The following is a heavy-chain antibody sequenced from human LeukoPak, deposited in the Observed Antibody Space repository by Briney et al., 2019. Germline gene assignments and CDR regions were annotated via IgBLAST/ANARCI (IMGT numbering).Heavy chain of an antibody. CDR1: GYTFTSYG. V-gene: IGHV1-2*02. D-gene: IGHD2-2*01. CDR2: INPNSGGT. Sequence: ASVNVSCKASGYTFTSYGISWVRQAPGQGLEWMGWINPNSGGTNYAQKFQGRVTMTRDTSISTAYMELSRLRSDDTAVYYCARERRVGSTSSSNWFDPWGQGTLITVSS. J-gene: IGHJ5*02. CDR3: ARERRVGSTSSSNWFDP.